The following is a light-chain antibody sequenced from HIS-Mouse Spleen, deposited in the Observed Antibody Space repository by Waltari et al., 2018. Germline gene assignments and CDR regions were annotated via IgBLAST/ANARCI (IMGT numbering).Light chain of an antibody. CDR1: KLGDKY. V-gene: IGLV3-1*01. CDR3: QAWDSSYSV. CDR2: QDS. Sequence: SYELTQPPSVSVSPGQTASITCSGAKLGDKYACWYQQNPGQSPVLVIYQDSKRPSGIPERFSGSNSGNTATLTISGTQAMDEADYYCQAWDSSYSVFGGGTELTVL. J-gene: IGLJ2*01.